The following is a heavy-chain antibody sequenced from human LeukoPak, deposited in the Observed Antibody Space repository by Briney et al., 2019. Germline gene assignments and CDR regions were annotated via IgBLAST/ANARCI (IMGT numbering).Heavy chain of an antibody. V-gene: IGHV3-23*01. Sequence: GGSLRLSCAASGFTFSSYAMSWVRQAPGRGLQWVSTLTGTYGGTYYADSVKGRFTISRDTSSDTLYLHMNSLRADDTAVYYCAKDPRYSSSWFGSFDSWGQGALVTVSS. CDR1: GFTFSSYA. CDR2: LTGTYGGT. J-gene: IGHJ4*02. CDR3: AKDPRYSSSWFGSFDS. D-gene: IGHD6-13*01.